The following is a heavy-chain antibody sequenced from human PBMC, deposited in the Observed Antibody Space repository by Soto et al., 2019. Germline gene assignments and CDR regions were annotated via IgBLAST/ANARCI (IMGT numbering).Heavy chain of an antibody. CDR2: ISGSGGST. Sequence: EVQLLDSGGGLVQPGGSLRLSCAASGFTFSSYAMSWVRQAPGKGLEWVSCISGSGGSTYYADSVKGRFTISRDNSKKFLYLPMNSLRAEDRAVYYCAKRSLIVVVKAGESFCDYWGQGTLVTVSS. J-gene: IGHJ4*02. CDR3: AKRSLIVVVKAGESFCDY. CDR1: GFTFSSYA. V-gene: IGHV3-23*01. D-gene: IGHD2-21*01.